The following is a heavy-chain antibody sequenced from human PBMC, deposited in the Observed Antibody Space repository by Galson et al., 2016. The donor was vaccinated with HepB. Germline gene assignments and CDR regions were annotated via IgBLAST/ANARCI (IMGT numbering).Heavy chain of an antibody. J-gene: IGHJ4*02. D-gene: IGHD3-22*01. CDR2: ISYRGST. CDR1: SDSMSGYY. Sequence: SETLSLTCTVSSDSMSGYYWNWIRQPPEKGLEWIGSISYRGSTYYNPSLKSRVTISVDTSKNQFSLKLTSVTAADTARYYCARLNYFDYDSFWGQGTLVTVSS. CDR3: ARLNYFDYDSF. V-gene: IGHV4-39*01.